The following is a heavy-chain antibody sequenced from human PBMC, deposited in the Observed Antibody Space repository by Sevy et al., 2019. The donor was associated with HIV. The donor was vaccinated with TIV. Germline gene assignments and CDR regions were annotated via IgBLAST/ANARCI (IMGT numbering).Heavy chain of an antibody. CDR2: ITSSGDGDAT. CDR3: AREAHSGSGSYYSP. J-gene: IGHJ5*02. Sequence: GGSLRLSCAASGFTLSSYDMSWVRQAPGKGLEWVSHITSSGDGDATYYADSVKGRFTISRDDPKNTLILQMNSLRADDAAVYYCAREAHSGSGSYYSPWGQGTLVTVSS. CDR1: GFTLSSYD. D-gene: IGHD3-10*01. V-gene: IGHV3-23*01.